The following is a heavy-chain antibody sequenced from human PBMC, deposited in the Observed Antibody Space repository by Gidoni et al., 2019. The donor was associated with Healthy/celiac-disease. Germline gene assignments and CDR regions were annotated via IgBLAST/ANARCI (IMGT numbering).Heavy chain of an antibody. J-gene: IGHJ4*02. V-gene: IGHV3-30-3*01. CDR2: ISYDGSNK. Sequence: QVRLVGPGGAVFQPGSPLRLPCAAPGFPFSGYALPGGRQAPGKGLEWVAVISYDGSNKYYADCVKGRFTISRDNSKNTLYLQMNSLRAEDTAVYYCARDSSRLSGYDWLLDYWGQGTLVTVSS. D-gene: IGHD5-12*01. CDR1: GFPFSGYA. CDR3: ARDSSRLSGYDWLLDY.